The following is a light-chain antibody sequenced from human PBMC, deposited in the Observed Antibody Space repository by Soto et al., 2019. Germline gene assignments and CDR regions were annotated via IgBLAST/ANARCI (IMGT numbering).Light chain of an antibody. J-gene: IGKJ4*01. Sequence: GERVPLSCRFSQNVANSLAWYQEKPGQAPRLLIYDASNRATGIPPRFSGSGSGTDFTLTISSLEPEDFAVYYCQQRSSWPPPTFGGGTKVDIK. CDR1: QNVANS. V-gene: IGKV3-11*01. CDR2: DAS. CDR3: QQRSSWPPPT.